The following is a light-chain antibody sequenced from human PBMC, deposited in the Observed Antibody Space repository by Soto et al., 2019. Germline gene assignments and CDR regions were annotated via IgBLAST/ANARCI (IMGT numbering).Light chain of an antibody. Sequence: EIVLTQSPGTLSLSPGERATLSCRASQSVSYLGWYQQKPGQAPRLLIYGASSRATGIPDRFSGSGSGTDFTLTISRLESEDFAVYYCQQYDSSPSLTFGQGTKVEIK. CDR3: QQYDSSPSLT. CDR1: QSVSY. J-gene: IGKJ1*01. V-gene: IGKV3-20*01. CDR2: GAS.